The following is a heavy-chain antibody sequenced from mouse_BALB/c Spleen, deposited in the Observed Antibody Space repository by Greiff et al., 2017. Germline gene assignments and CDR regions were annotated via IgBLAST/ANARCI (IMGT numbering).Heavy chain of an antibody. CDR2: ISSGSSTI. D-gene: IGHD2-1*01. CDR1: GFTFSSFG. J-gene: IGHJ4*01. Sequence: EVKLVESGGGLVQPGGSRKLSCAASGFTFSSFGMHWVRQAPEKGLEWVAYISSGSSTIYYADTVKGRFTISRDNPKNTLFLQMTSLRSEDTAMYYCARFGKIYAMDYWGQGTSVTVSS. CDR3: ARFGKIYAMDY. V-gene: IGHV5-17*02.